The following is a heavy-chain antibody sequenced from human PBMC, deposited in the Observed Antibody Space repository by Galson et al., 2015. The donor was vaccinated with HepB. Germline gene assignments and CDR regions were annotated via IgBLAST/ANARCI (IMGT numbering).Heavy chain of an antibody. CDR1: GGSIRSSTYY. Sequence: SESLSLTCTVSGGSIRSSTYYWVWVRQPPGKGLEWIGSIYYSGRTIYNPSLKSRVTISVDASKNQFSLKVRSVTAADTAAYYCARQPYISGWLSWYFDLWGRGTLVTVSS. CDR2: IYYSGRT. J-gene: IGHJ2*01. CDR3: ARQPYISGWLSWYFDL. D-gene: IGHD6-19*01. V-gene: IGHV4-39*01.